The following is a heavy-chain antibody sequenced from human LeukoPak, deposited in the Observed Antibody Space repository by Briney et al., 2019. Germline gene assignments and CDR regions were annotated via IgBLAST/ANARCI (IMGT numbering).Heavy chain of an antibody. CDR2: IWYDGSNK. CDR1: GFTFSSYG. D-gene: IGHD2-21*01. CDR3: ARAAIRSYHPGY. Sequence: GGSLRLSCEASGFTFSSYGMHWVRQAPGKGLEWVAVIWYDGSNKYYADSVKGRFTISRDNSKNTLYLQMNSLRAEDTAVYYCARAAIRSYHPGYWGQGTLVTVSS. J-gene: IGHJ4*02. V-gene: IGHV3-33*01.